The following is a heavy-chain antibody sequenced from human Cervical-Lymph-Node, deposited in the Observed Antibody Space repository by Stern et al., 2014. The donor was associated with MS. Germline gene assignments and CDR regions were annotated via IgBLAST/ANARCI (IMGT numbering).Heavy chain of an antibody. CDR2: ISYDGSYK. J-gene: IGHJ1*01. Sequence: QVQLGQSGGGVVQPGRSLRLSCAASGFTFSSFAMHWVRQAPGKGLEWVALISYDGSYKYYADSVKGRFTISRDNSKNTLYLQMNSLRAEDTAVYYCARDPITMKVVVKTPYFQRWGQGTLVTGSS. D-gene: IGHD3-22*01. CDR1: GFTFSSFA. CDR3: ARDPITMKVVVKTPYFQR. V-gene: IGHV3-30*04.